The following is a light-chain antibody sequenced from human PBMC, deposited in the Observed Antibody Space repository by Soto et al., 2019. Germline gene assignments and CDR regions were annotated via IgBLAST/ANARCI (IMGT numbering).Light chain of an antibody. CDR2: DVS. Sequence: QSVLTQPASVSGSPGQSITISCTGTSSDIGSYNYVSWYQHHPGRVPQLLIYDVSYRPSGISNRFSGSKSGNTASLTISGLQAEDEADYYCSSCTSSSTIFGGGTKVTVL. CDR3: SSCTSSSTI. V-gene: IGLV2-14*03. J-gene: IGLJ2*01. CDR1: SSDIGSYNY.